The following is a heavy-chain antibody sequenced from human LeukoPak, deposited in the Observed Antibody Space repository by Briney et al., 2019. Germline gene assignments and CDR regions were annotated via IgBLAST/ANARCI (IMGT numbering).Heavy chain of an antibody. J-gene: IGHJ6*02. CDR2: ISYDGSNK. V-gene: IGHV3-30-3*01. CDR3: ARQPSMVPKYYYYYCGMDV. CDR1: GLTFSSYA. Sequence: GGSLRLSCAASGLTFSSYAMHWVRQAPGKGLEWVAVISYDGSNKYYADSVKGRFTISRDNSKNTLYLQMNSLRAEDTAVYYCARQPSMVPKYYYYYCGMDVWGQGTTVTVSS. D-gene: IGHD3-10*01.